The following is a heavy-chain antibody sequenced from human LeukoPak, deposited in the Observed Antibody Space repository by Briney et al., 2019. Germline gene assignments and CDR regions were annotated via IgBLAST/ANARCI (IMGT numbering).Heavy chain of an antibody. D-gene: IGHD3-3*01. Sequence: GGSLRLSCVASGFTFGKYWMSWVRQAPGKGLEWVANIKLDGSEKNYVDSVKGRFTISRDNTKNSLYLQMNSLRVEDTAVFYCARDQYDTWSRRGNFDSWGQGTLVIVSS. CDR1: GFTFGKYW. V-gene: IGHV3-7*03. CDR2: IKLDGSEK. J-gene: IGHJ4*02. CDR3: ARDQYDTWSRRGNFDS.